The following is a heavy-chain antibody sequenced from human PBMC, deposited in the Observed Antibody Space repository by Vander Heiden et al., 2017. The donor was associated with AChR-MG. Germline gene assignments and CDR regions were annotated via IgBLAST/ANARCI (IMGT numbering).Heavy chain of an antibody. J-gene: IGHJ4*02. CDR2: ISGSGGST. CDR1: GFTFSSYA. Sequence: EVQLLESGGGLVQPGGSLRLSCAASGFTFSSYAMSWVRQAPGKGLEWVSAISGSGGSTYYADSVKGRVTISRDNSKNTLYLQMNSLRAEETAVYYCAKDQIGYSGYDKLLLWWYWGQGTLVTVSS. D-gene: IGHD5-12*01. CDR3: AKDQIGYSGYDKLLLWWY. V-gene: IGHV3-23*01.